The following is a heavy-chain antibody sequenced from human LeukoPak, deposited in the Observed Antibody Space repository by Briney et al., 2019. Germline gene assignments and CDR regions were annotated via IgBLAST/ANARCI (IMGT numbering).Heavy chain of an antibody. CDR1: GGSISSRSYY. CDR2: IYYSGNT. J-gene: IGHJ5*02. D-gene: IGHD5-18*01. V-gene: IGHV4-39*07. CDR3: AREGRGGYSYGYDFWFDP. Sequence: SETLSLTCTVSGGSISSRSYYWGWIRQPPGKGLEWIASIYYSGNTYYNPSLKSRVTISVDTSKNQFSLKLSSVTAADTAVYYCAREGRGGYSYGYDFWFDPWGQGTLVTVSS.